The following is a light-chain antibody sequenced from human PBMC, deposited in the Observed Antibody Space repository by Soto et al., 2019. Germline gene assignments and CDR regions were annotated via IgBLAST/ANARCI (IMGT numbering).Light chain of an antibody. CDR1: SSDVGGYNY. J-gene: IGLJ1*01. V-gene: IGLV2-14*01. CDR3: SSYTSSSISYF. CDR2: EVS. Sequence: QSALTQPASVSGSPGQSITISCTGTSSDVGGYNYVSWYQQHPGKAPKLMIYEVSNRPSGVSNRFSGSKSGNTASLTISGLQAEDEADYYCSSYTSSSISYFFGTGTKVTVL.